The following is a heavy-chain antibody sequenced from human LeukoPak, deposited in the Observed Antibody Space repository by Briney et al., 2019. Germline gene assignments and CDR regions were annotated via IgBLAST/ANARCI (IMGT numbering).Heavy chain of an antibody. Sequence: PGGSLRLSCAASGFTFSNAWMSWVRQAPGKGLEWVGRIKSKTDGGTTDYAAPVKGRFTISRDDSKDTLYLQMNSLKTEDTAVYYCTTDSKATRGYYYYYYMDVWGKGTTVTISS. CDR3: TTDSKATRGYYYYYYMDV. D-gene: IGHD2-15*01. CDR1: GFTFSNAW. V-gene: IGHV3-15*01. CDR2: IKSKTDGGTT. J-gene: IGHJ6*03.